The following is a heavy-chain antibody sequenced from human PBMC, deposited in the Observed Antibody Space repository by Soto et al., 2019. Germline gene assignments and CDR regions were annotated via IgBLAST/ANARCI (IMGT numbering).Heavy chain of an antibody. D-gene: IGHD2-2*01. V-gene: IGHV4-30-4*01. CDR3: ARYYCSNTSCFLFDS. CDR1: GGSISSGDYY. Sequence: NPSETLSLTCTVSGGSISSGDYYWSWIRQPPGKGLEWIGYILYSGSTYYSPSLQSRITISVDTSKNQFSLKLSSVTAADTAVYYCARYYCSNTSCFLFDSWGQGTLVTVSS. CDR2: ILYSGST. J-gene: IGHJ4*02.